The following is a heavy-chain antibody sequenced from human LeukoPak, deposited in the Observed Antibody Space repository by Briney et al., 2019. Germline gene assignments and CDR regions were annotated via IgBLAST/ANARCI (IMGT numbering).Heavy chain of an antibody. CDR3: ARDPLYYGSGSYSSYYFDY. V-gene: IGHV4-34*01. CDR2: INHSGST. CDR1: GGSFSGYY. J-gene: IGHJ4*02. Sequence: SETLSLTCAVYGGSFSGYYWSWIRQPPGKGLEWIGEINHSGSTNYDPSLKSRVTISVDTSKNQFSLKLSSVTAVDTAVYYCARDPLYYGSGSYSSYYFDYWGQGTLVTVSS. D-gene: IGHD3-10*01.